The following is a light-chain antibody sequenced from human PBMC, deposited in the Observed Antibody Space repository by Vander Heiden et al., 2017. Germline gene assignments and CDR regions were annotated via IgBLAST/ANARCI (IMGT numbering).Light chain of an antibody. CDR1: SSNIGSNT. CDR2: KNN. CDR3: AAWDDSLTGSYV. J-gene: IGLJ1*01. Sequence: QSVLTQPPSASGTPGQRVTISCSGSSSNIGSNTVNWYQQLPGTAPKLLIYKNNQRPSGVPDRISGSQSGTSASLAISGLQSDDEADYYCAAWDDSLTGSYVFGTGTKVTVL. V-gene: IGLV1-44*01.